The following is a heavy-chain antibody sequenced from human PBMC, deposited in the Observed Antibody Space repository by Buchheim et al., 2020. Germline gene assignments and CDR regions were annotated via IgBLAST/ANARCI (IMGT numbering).Heavy chain of an antibody. CDR3: ARDPPHPSFWSGYDYYYGMDV. J-gene: IGHJ6*02. Sequence: EMQLVESGGGLVQPGGSLRLSCAASGFTFSSYWMHWVRQAPGKGLVWVSRINSDGSSTSYADSVKGRFTISRDNTKNTLYLQMNSLRAEDTAVYFCARDPPHPSFWSGYDYYYGMDVWGQGTT. CDR1: GFTFSSYW. V-gene: IGHV3-74*01. D-gene: IGHD3-3*01. CDR2: INSDGSST.